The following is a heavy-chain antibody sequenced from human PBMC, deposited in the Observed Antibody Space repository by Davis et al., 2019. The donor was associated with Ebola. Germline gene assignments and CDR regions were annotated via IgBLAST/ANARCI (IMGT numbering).Heavy chain of an antibody. J-gene: IGHJ2*01. CDR1: GGSISSSNW. V-gene: IGHV4-4*02. D-gene: IGHD3-22*01. CDR3: ARDYYDSSGYFWYLDL. CDR2: IYNSGTT. Sequence: GPLRLSCAVSGGSISSSNWWSWVRQPPGKGLEWKVAIYNSGTTNYNPSLKSRVTMSVDKAKNQISLNLSAVTAADTAVYYCARDYYDSSGYFWYLDLWGRGTLVTVSS.